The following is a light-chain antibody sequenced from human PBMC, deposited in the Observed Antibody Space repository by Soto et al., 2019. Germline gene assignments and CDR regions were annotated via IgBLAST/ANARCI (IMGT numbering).Light chain of an antibody. CDR3: SSFTTPSTYV. J-gene: IGLJ1*01. CDR2: GVT. V-gene: IGLV2-14*03. Sequence: QSVLTQPASVSGSPGQSITISCTGTTSDVGGYDYVSWYQQHAGKAPRLLIYGVTNRPSGVSSRFSGSRSATSASLTISGLQAEDEADYFCSSFTTPSTYVFGTGTKVTVL. CDR1: TSDVGGYDY.